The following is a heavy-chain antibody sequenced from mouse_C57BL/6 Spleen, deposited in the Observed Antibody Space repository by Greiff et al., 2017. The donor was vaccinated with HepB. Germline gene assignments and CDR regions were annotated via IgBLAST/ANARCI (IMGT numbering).Heavy chain of an antibody. V-gene: IGHV1-64*01. Sequence: QVQLKQPGAELVKPGASVKLSCKASGYTFTSYWMHWVKQRPGQGLEWIGMIHPNSGSTNYNEKFKSKATLTVDKSSSTAYMQLSSLTSEDSAVYYCARVYYGYDGLSWFAYWGQGTLVTVSA. D-gene: IGHD2-2*01. CDR2: IHPNSGST. J-gene: IGHJ3*01. CDR3: ARVYYGYDGLSWFAY. CDR1: GYTFTSYW.